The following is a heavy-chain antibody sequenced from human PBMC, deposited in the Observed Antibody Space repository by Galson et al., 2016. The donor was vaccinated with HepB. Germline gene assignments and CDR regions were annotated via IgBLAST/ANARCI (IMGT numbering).Heavy chain of an antibody. J-gene: IGHJ6*02. CDR1: GFTFSTFG. CDR3: ARDDVLAGNAMDA. V-gene: IGHV3-33*01. CDR2: IVSDGGEQ. D-gene: IGHD6-6*01. Sequence: SLRLSCAASGFTFSTFGMHWVRQVPGKGLEHVGVIVSDGGEQHYEDSVRGRFTISRDNSKDTLYLQMDSLGVDDTAIYFCARDDVLAGNAMDAWGQGTTVTVSS.